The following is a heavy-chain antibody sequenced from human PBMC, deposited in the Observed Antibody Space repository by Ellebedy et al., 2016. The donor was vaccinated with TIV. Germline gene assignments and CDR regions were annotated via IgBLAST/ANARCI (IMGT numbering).Heavy chain of an antibody. J-gene: IGHJ4*02. CDR3: ARVGRGRDY. CDR2: INPNSGGT. CDR1: GYTFTSYD. V-gene: IGHV1-2*02. D-gene: IGHD1-26*01. Sequence: ASVKVSXKASGYTFTSYDINWVRQAPGQGLEWMGWINPNSGGTNYAQKFQGRVTMTRDTSISTAYMELSRLRSDDTAVYYCARVGRGRDYWGQGTLVTVSS.